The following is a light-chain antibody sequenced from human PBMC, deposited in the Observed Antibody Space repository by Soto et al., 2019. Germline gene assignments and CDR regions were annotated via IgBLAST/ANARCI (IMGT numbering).Light chain of an antibody. V-gene: IGKV3-15*01. CDR2: GAS. Sequence: DIVMTQSPAILSVSPGERATLSCRASQSVETFLAWFQHKAGQAPRLLIFGASTRAAGVPARFSGGGSGTEFTLTIDSLRSEDFAVYFCQPYHAWPPGNVGGGTKVEIK. CDR3: QPYHAWPPGN. J-gene: IGKJ4*01. CDR1: QSVETF.